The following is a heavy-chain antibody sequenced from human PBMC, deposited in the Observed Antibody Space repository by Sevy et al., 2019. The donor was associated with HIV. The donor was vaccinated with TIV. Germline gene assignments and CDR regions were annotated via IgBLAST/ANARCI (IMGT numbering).Heavy chain of an antibody. CDR1: GYTFTGYS. J-gene: IGHJ5*01. CDR3: ARVWNSDYYDSSGPNWFDS. Sequence: ASVKVSCKASGYTFTGYSMHWVRQAPGQGLEWMGWINPNSGGTNYAQKFQGRVTMTRDTSISTAYMELSRLRFDETAVYYCARVWNSDYYDSSGPNWFDSWGQGTLVTVSS. D-gene: IGHD3-22*01. CDR2: INPNSGGT. V-gene: IGHV1-2*02.